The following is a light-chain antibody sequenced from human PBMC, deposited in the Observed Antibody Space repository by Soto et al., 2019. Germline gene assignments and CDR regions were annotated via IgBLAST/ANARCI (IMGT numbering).Light chain of an antibody. Sequence: IQLTQSPSSLSASVGDRVTITCRASPAIASFLAWYQQKPGTAPKLLIYDAATLQSGVPSRFSGSRSGTEYTLTIGSLQPEDSATYYCQQSYSTPWTFGQGTKVDI. J-gene: IGKJ1*01. CDR2: DAA. V-gene: IGKV1-9*01. CDR1: PAIASF. CDR3: QQSYSTPWT.